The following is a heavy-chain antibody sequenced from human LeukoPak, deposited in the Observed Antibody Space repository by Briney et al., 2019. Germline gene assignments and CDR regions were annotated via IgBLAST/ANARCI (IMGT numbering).Heavy chain of an antibody. D-gene: IGHD3-10*01. J-gene: IGHJ6*03. Sequence: QPGGSLRLSCAASGFTFSSYGMHWVRQAPGKGLEWVAFIWYDESNKYYAGSVKGRFTLTRDNSKNMLYLQMNSLRAEDTAVYYGAKAPGSGNEVHYDYYKDVWGKGTTVTVSS. CDR1: GFTFSSYG. V-gene: IGHV3-30*02. CDR3: AKAPGSGNEVHYDYYKDV. CDR2: IWYDESNK.